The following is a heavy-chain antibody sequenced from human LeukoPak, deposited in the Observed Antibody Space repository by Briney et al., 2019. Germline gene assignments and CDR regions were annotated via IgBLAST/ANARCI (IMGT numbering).Heavy chain of an antibody. CDR1: GFTVSSSY. Sequence: GGSLRLSCAASGFTVSSSYMSWVRQLPGKGLEWVSVIYSGGTTNYADSVKGRFSISRDISKNTLHLQLNSLRADDTGVYYCATKVTTGNWGQGALVTVSS. V-gene: IGHV3-66*01. J-gene: IGHJ4*02. D-gene: IGHD4-17*01. CDR2: IYSGGTT. CDR3: ATKVTTGN.